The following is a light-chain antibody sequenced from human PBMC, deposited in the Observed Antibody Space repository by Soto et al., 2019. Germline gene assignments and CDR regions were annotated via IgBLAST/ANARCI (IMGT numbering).Light chain of an antibody. CDR1: SSNIGLDYD. V-gene: IGLV1-40*01. Sequence: QSALTQPPSVSGAPGQRVTISCTGSSSNIGLDYDVHWYQQLPGTSPKLLIFRNSNRPSGVPDRFSGSKSATSASLAITGLQAEDEADYYCQSYDSILSGSVFGTGTKVTVL. CDR2: RNS. J-gene: IGLJ1*01. CDR3: QSYDSILSGSV.